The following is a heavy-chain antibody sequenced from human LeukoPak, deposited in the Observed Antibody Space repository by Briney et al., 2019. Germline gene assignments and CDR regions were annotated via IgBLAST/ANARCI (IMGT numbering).Heavy chain of an antibody. CDR1: GGSISSGGYY. CDR3: ARDMGVGATRYFDY. CDR2: IYYGGST. V-gene: IGHV4-31*03. J-gene: IGHJ4*02. D-gene: IGHD1-26*01. Sequence: SETLSLTCTVSGGSISSGGYYWSWIRQRPGKGLEWIGYIYYGGSTYYNPSLKSRVTISVDTSKNQFSLKLSSVTAADTAVYYCARDMGVGATRYFDYWGQGTLVTVSS.